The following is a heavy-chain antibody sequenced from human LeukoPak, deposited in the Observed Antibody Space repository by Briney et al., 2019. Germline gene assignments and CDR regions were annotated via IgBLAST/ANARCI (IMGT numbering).Heavy chain of an antibody. CDR1: GGTFSSYA. Sequence: GSSVKVSCKASGGTFSSYAISWVRQAPGQGLEWMGGIIPIFGTANYAQKFQGRVTITADKSTSTAYMELSSLRSEDTAVYYCARAPYYYDSSCPAKYAFDIWGQGTMVTVSS. CDR2: IIPIFGTA. J-gene: IGHJ3*02. D-gene: IGHD3-22*01. V-gene: IGHV1-69*06. CDR3: ARAPYYYDSSCPAKYAFDI.